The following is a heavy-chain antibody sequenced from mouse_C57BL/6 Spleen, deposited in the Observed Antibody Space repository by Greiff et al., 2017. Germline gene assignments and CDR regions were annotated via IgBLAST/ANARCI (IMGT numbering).Heavy chain of an antibody. CDR2: ISDGGSYT. CDR3: ARGAMVTTRYFDY. V-gene: IGHV5-4*01. CDR1: GFTFSSYA. Sequence: EVQLVESGGGLVKPGGSLKLSCAASGFTFSSYAMSWVRQTPEKRLEWVATISDGGSYTYYPDNVKGRYTISRDNAKNNLYLQMSHLKSEDTAMYYCARGAMVTTRYFDYWGQGTTLTVSS. D-gene: IGHD2-2*01. J-gene: IGHJ2*01.